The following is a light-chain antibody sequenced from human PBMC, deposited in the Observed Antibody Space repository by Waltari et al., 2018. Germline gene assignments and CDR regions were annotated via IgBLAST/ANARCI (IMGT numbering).Light chain of an antibody. CDR3: QQYGSSPYT. Sequence: EIVLTQSQGTVSLSPGERATLSCRASPSVGSSLAWFQQKPGQAPRLLIYSASSRATGIPDRFSGSGSGTDFTLTITRLEPGDFAVYYCQQYGSSPYTFGQGTKLEIK. CDR2: SAS. J-gene: IGKJ2*01. V-gene: IGKV3-20*01. CDR1: PSVGSS.